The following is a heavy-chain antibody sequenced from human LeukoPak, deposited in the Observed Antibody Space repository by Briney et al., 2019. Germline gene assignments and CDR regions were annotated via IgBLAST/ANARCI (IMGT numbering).Heavy chain of an antibody. CDR1: GGSISSYC. V-gene: IGHV4-59*01. CDR3: ARVDGGGDAFDI. CDR2: IYYGGST. J-gene: IGHJ3*02. D-gene: IGHD3-10*01. Sequence: SETLSLTCTVSGGSISSYCWSWIRQPPGKGLEWIGYIYYGGSTNYNPSLKSRVTISVDTSKNQFSLKLSSVTAADTAVYYCARVDGGGDAFDIWGQGTMVTVSS.